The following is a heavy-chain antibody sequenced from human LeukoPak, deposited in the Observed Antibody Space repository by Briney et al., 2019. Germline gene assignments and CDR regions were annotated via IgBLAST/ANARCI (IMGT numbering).Heavy chain of an antibody. CDR2: ISGSRGST. J-gene: IGHJ4*02. V-gene: IGHV3-23*01. CDR1: GFTFSSYA. D-gene: IGHD3-3*01. CDR3: AKEGNVLRFLEWPRRKYYFDY. Sequence: PGGSLRLSCAASGFTFSSYAMSWVRQAPGKGLEWVSAISGSRGSTYYADSVKGRFTISRDNSKNTLYLQMNSLRAEDTAVYYCAKEGNVLRFLEWPRRKYYFDYWGQGTLVTVSS.